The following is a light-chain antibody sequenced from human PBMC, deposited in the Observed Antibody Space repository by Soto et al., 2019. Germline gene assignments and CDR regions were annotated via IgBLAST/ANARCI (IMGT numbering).Light chain of an antibody. J-gene: IGLJ2*01. Sequence: QSALTQPASVSGSPGQSITISCTGTSTDVGAYNYVSWYQQHPGKAPKLVIFDVTNRPSEVSDRFSGSKSGNTASLTISGLQFEDEADYYCSSYRGTSTTVFCGGTKLTVL. V-gene: IGLV2-14*01. CDR1: STDVGAYNY. CDR2: DVT. CDR3: SSYRGTSTTV.